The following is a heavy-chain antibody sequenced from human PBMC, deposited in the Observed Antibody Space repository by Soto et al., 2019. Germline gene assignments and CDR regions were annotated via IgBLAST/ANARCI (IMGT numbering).Heavy chain of an antibody. D-gene: IGHD6-19*01. CDR2: IYYSGST. CDR3: ARDRGSSGWYAFDS. Sequence: QVQLQESGPGLVKPSQTLSLTCTVSGGSISSGGYYWSWIRQHPGKGLEWIGYIYYSGSTYYNPSLKSRVTISVDTSKNHFSLKRSSVTAADTAVYYCARDRGSSGWYAFDSWGQGTMVTVSS. J-gene: IGHJ3*02. V-gene: IGHV4-31*03. CDR1: GGSISSGGYY.